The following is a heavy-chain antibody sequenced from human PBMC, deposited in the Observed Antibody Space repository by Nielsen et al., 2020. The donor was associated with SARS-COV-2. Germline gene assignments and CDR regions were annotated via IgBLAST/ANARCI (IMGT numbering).Heavy chain of an antibody. Sequence: GGSLRLSCAASGFTFDDYAMHWVRHAPGKGLEWVSLISWDGGSTYYADSVTGRFTTSRDNSKNSLYLQMNSLRAADTALYYCAKDMRGYSYGYGTYYGMDVWGQGTTVTVSS. V-gene: IGHV3-43D*03. D-gene: IGHD5-18*01. J-gene: IGHJ6*02. CDR2: ISWDGGST. CDR1: GFTFDDYA. CDR3: AKDMRGYSYGYGTYYGMDV.